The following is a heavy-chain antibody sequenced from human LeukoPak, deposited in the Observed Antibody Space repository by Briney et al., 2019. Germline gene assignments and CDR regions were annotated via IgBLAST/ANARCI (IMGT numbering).Heavy chain of an antibody. CDR1: GYSFTTYR. Sequence: GESLKISCKGSGYSFTTYRIGWVRQMPGKGLEWMGRIDPSDSYTNYSPSFQGHVTISVDKSISTAYLQWTSLKSSDSAMYYCARRGYYYYGMDVWGQGTTVTVSS. CDR3: ARRGYYYYGMDV. V-gene: IGHV5-10-1*01. CDR2: IDPSDSYT. D-gene: IGHD3-10*01. J-gene: IGHJ6*02.